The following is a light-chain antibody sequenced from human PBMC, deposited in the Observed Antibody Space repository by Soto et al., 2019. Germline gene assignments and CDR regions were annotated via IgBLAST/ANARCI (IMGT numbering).Light chain of an antibody. CDR1: QSISSW. V-gene: IGKV1-5*01. J-gene: IGKJ1*01. Sequence: DIQMTQSPSTLSASVGDRVTLTCRASQSISSWLAWYQQKPGKAPKLLIYDASSLESGVPSRFRGSGAGTEFTLTISSLQPDDFATYCCQHYNTFGKGTKVEIK. CDR3: QHYNT. CDR2: DAS.